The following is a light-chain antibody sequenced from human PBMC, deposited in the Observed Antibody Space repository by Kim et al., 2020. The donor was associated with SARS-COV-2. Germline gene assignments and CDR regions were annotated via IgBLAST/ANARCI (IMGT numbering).Light chain of an antibody. J-gene: IGKJ1*01. CDR3: QQYNIWPWT. Sequence: VSRGERATLSCRASESVRSKLAWYQQNPGQAPRLLIYDASTRATGVPARFSGSGSGTDFTLTISSVQPGDLVIYYCQQYNIWPWTFGLGTKVDIK. CDR2: DAS. V-gene: IGKV3-15*01. CDR1: ESVRSK.